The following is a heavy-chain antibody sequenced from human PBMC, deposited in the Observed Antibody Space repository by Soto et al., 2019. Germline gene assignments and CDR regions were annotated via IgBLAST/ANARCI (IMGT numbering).Heavy chain of an antibody. CDR2: INHSGST. CDR3: ARIRRATKGAFDI. CDR1: GGSFSGYY. J-gene: IGHJ3*02. V-gene: IGHV4-34*01. Sequence: PSETLSLTCDVYGGSFSGYYWSWIRQPPGKGREWIGEINHSGSTNYNPSLKSRVTISVDTSKNQFSLKLSSVTAADTAVYYCARIRRATKGAFDIWGQGTMVTVSS. D-gene: IGHD1-26*01.